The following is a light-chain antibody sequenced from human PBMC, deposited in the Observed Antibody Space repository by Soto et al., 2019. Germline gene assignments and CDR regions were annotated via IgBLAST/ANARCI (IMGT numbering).Light chain of an antibody. Sequence: IVLTPSPGTLSLSPGERATLSCRASQTGSNSYLAWYQHKSGQAPRLLIYGVYSRATGIPDRFSGSGSGTEFTLTITSLEPEDSAVYFCQHYGISQWTFGQGTKVEIK. V-gene: IGKV3-20*01. CDR1: QTGSNSY. J-gene: IGKJ1*01. CDR3: QHYGISQWT. CDR2: GVY.